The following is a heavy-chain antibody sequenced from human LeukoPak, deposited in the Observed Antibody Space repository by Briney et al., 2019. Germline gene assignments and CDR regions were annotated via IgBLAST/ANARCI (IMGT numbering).Heavy chain of an antibody. CDR3: ARRALSPYGMDV. J-gene: IGHJ6*02. CDR1: GGSISRYY. CDR2: IYYSGST. V-gene: IGHV4-59*08. Sequence: LETLSLTCTVSGGSISRYYWSWIRQPPGKGLEWIGYIYYSGSTNYNPSLKSRVTISVDTSKNQFSLKLSSVTAADTAVYYCARRALSPYGMDVWGQGTTVTVSS.